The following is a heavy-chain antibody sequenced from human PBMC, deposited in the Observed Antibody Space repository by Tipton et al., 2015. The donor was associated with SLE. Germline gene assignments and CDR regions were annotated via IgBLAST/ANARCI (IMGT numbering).Heavy chain of an antibody. V-gene: IGHV4-59*11. CDR1: GGSMSSHY. J-gene: IGHJ6*02. Sequence: TLSLTCTVSGGSMSSHYWSWIRQSPGKGLEWIGYVYCSGSANCSPSHKSRVTISADTSKNQCSLKLTSVTAADTAVYFCARGYCSGNTGYAGLVDVWGQGITVTVSS. CDR3: ARGYCSGNTGYAGLVDV. D-gene: IGHD2-15*01. CDR2: VYCSGSA.